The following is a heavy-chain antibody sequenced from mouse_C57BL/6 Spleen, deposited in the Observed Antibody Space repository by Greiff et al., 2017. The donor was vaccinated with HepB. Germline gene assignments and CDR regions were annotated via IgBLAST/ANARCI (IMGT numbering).Heavy chain of an antibody. CDR3: ARNWNYDYGFDY. CDR2: IWSGGST. Sequence: VQVVESGPGLVQPSQSLSITCTVSGFSLTSYGVHWVRQSPGKGLEWLGVIWSGGSTDYNAAFISRLSISKDNSKSQVFFKMNSLQAYDTAIYYCARNWNYDYGFDYWGQGTTLTVSS. D-gene: IGHD2-4*01. V-gene: IGHV2-2*01. J-gene: IGHJ2*01. CDR1: GFSLTSYG.